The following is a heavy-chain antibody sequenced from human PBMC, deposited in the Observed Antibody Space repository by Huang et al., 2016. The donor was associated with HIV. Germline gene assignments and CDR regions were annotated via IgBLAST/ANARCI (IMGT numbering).Heavy chain of an antibody. CDR2: ILFEGTKK. CDR1: GFSFSGYG. V-gene: IGHV3-30*02. D-gene: IGHD6-19*01. CDR3: AKEGGRGWTMDS. Sequence: QVQLAESGGGVVQPGGSLRLSCVASGFSFSGYGMHWVRQGPGRGLEWVAFILFEGTKKHFTDSVKGRFTISRDNSKNTLYLQLNSVRPEDTAVYYCAKEGGRGWTMDSWGQGTLVTVSS. J-gene: IGHJ5*01.